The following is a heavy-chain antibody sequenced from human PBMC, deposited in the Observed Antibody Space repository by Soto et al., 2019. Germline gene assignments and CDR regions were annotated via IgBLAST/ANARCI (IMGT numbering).Heavy chain of an antibody. V-gene: IGHV1-69*05. CDR3: SSWLKGPDIGNYYYGMDV. CDR1: GGAFSDYA. J-gene: IGHJ6*02. CDR2: IMPIFRAP. Sequence: QVQLVQSGAEVKKPGSSVKVSCKASGGAFSDYAFSWVRQAPGQGLEWLGGIMPIFRAPDYAQKFQGRVTITSDEFMMTAYMEMNSLRSEDTAVYYCSSWLKGPDIGNYYYGMDVWGQGTTVTVS. D-gene: IGHD2-15*01.